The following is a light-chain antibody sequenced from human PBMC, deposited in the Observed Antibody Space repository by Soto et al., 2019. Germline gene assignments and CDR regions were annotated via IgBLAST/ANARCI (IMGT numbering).Light chain of an antibody. Sequence: QSALAQPASVSGSPGQSITISCTGTSSDVGAYNYVSWYQQHPGKAPKLMIYDVSKRPSGVPDRFSGSKSGNTASLTISGLQAEDEADYYCCSYAGSYTFHVVFGGGTKLTVL. CDR1: SSDVGAYNY. V-gene: IGLV2-11*01. CDR2: DVS. CDR3: CSYAGSYTFHVV. J-gene: IGLJ2*01.